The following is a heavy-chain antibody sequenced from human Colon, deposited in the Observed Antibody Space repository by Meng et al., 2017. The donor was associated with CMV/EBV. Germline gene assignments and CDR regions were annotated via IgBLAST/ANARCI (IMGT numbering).Heavy chain of an antibody. J-gene: IGHJ5*02. Sequence: GGSLRLSCAASGFIFSNYAMNCVRQAPGKGLEWVSAISGSGGSTYYADSVKGRFTISRDNSKNTLYLQMNSLRAEDTAVYYCAKDRRYTSSSNWFDPWGQGTLVTVSS. CDR2: ISGSGGST. D-gene: IGHD6-6*01. V-gene: IGHV3-23*01. CDR3: AKDRRYTSSSNWFDP. CDR1: GFIFSNYA.